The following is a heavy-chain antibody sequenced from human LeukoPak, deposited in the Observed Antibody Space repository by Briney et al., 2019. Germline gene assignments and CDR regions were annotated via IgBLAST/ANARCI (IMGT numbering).Heavy chain of an antibody. CDR2: ISGSGGST. D-gene: IGHD3-16*01. V-gene: IGHV3-23*01. Sequence: GGSLRLSCAVSGFTFSSYAMSWVRQAPGKGLEWVSAISGSGGSTYYVDSVKGRFTISRDNSKNTLYLQMNSLRAEDTAVYYCASCSPFGYYFDYWGQGTLVTVSS. CDR1: GFTFSSYA. CDR3: ASCSPFGYYFDY. J-gene: IGHJ4*02.